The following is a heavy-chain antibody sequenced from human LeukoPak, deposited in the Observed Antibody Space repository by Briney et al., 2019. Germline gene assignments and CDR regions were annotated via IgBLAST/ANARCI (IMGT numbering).Heavy chain of an antibody. CDR2: ISGSGGST. D-gene: IGHD2-15*01. Sequence: GGSLRLSCAASGFTFSSYAMSWVRQAPGKGLEWVSAISGSGGSTYYADSVKGRFTISRDNSKNTLYLQMNSLRAEDTAVYYCAKVHYCSGGSCYSGPRGHYFDYWGQGTLVTVSS. CDR3: AKVHYCSGGSCYSGPRGHYFDY. CDR1: GFTFSSYA. J-gene: IGHJ4*02. V-gene: IGHV3-23*01.